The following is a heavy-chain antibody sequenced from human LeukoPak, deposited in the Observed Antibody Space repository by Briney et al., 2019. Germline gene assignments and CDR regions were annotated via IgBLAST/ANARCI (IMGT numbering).Heavy chain of an antibody. Sequence: GGSLRLSCAASGFTFSSYSMHWVRQAPGKGLEWVSSISDSSTYIYYADSVKGRFTISRDNAKNSLYRRMNSLRAEDTAMYYCASPALGQVTMKPWGQGTLVTVSS. D-gene: IGHD3-22*01. V-gene: IGHV3-21*01. J-gene: IGHJ5*02. CDR3: ASPALGQVTMKP. CDR2: ISDSSTYI. CDR1: GFTFSSYS.